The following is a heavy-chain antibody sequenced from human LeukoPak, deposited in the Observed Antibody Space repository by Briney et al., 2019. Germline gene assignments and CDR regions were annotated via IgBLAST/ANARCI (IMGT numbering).Heavy chain of an antibody. D-gene: IGHD3-16*02. V-gene: IGHV3-23*01. CDR1: GFTFSSYA. CDR2: ISGSGGST. CDR3: AKFSYDYVWGSYRPSPFDY. Sequence: SGGSLRLSCAASGFTFSSYAMSWVRQAPVKGLEWVSAISGSGGSTYYADSVKGRFTISRDNSKNTLYLQMNSLRAEDTAVYYCAKFSYDYVWGSYRPSPFDYWGQGTLVTVSS. J-gene: IGHJ4*02.